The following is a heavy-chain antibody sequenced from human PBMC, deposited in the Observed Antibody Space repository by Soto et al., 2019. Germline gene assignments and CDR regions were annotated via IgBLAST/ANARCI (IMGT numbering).Heavy chain of an antibody. Sequence: QVQLVESGGGVVQPGRSLRLSCAASGFTFSSYAMHWVRQAPGKGLEWVAVISYDGSNKYYADSVKGRFTISRDNTKNTLYLQMNSLRAEDTAVYYCARGAPGIVVVPAAYWGQGTLVTVSS. D-gene: IGHD2-2*01. CDR1: GFTFSSYA. CDR2: ISYDGSNK. CDR3: ARGAPGIVVVPAAY. V-gene: IGHV3-30-3*01. J-gene: IGHJ4*02.